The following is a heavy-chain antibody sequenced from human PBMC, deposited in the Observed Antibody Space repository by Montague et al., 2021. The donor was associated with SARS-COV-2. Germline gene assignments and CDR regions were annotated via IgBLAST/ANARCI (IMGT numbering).Heavy chain of an antibody. Sequence: SLRLSCAASGFIFDDYGMSWVRQVPGKGLEWVSGITRNGDSTSHADSVKGRFTISGDNAKNSLSLQMNSLRAEDTAFYYCVRGYNYGPFDYWGQGILVTVSS. V-gene: IGHV3-20*04. CDR3: VRGYNYGPFDY. CDR1: GFIFDDYG. J-gene: IGHJ4*02. CDR2: ITRNGDST. D-gene: IGHD5-18*01.